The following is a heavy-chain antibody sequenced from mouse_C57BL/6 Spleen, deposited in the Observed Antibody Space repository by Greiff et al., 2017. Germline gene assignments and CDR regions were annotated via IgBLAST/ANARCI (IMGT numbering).Heavy chain of an antibody. CDR1: GYTFTSYW. V-gene: IGHV1-55*01. CDR2: IYPGSGST. D-gene: IGHD2-4*01. CDR3: ARYDYPYYFDY. J-gene: IGHJ2*01. Sequence: VQLQQPGAELVKPGASVKMTCKASGYTFTSYWITWVKQRPGQGLAWIGDIYPGSGSTNYNEKVKSKATLTVDTSSSTAYIQLSSLTSDDSAVYYCARYDYPYYFDYWGQGTTLTVSS.